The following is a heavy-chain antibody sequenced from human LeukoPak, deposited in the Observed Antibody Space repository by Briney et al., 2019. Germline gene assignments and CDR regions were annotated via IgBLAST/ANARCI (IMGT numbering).Heavy chain of an antibody. V-gene: IGHV3-33*01. CDR3: ARDGGSGYEVDY. Sequence: PGGSLRLSCAASGFTFSSYGMHWVRQAPGKGLEWVAVIWYDGSNKYYADSVKGRSTISRDNSKNTLYLQMNSLRAEDTAVYYCARDGGSGYEVDYWGQGTLVTVSS. J-gene: IGHJ4*02. D-gene: IGHD5-12*01. CDR2: IWYDGSNK. CDR1: GFTFSSYG.